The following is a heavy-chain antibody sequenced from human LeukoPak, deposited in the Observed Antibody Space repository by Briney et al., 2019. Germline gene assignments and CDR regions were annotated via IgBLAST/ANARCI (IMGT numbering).Heavy chain of an antibody. CDR2: IHYSGGIT. CDR1: GGSISSYY. Sequence: SETLSLTCTVSGGSISSYYWSWIQQPPGKGLEWIGYIHYSGGITYYNPSLKSRVTISVDTSKNQFSLKLSSVTAADTAVYYCARVKPEYSSLKGGYFDYWGQGTLVTVSS. CDR3: ARVKPEYSSLKGGYFDY. D-gene: IGHD6-6*01. J-gene: IGHJ4*02. V-gene: IGHV4-59*01.